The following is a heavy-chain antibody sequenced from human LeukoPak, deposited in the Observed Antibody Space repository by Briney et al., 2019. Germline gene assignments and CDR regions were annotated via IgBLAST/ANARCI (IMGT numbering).Heavy chain of an antibody. V-gene: IGHV1-2*02. CDR3: AGAKLGDAFDI. J-gene: IGHJ3*02. Sequence: ASVKVSFKASGYTFSGYYIHWVRQAPGQGLEWMAWINPNSGGTNYAQKFQGRVTVTRDTSISTAYMDLSRLGSDDTAVYYCAGAKLGDAFDIWGQGTMVTVSS. D-gene: IGHD7-27*01. CDR1: GYTFSGYY. CDR2: INPNSGGT.